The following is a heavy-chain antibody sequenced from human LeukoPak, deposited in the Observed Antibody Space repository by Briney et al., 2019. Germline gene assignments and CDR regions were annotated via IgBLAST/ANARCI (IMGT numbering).Heavy chain of an antibody. V-gene: IGHV3-7*01. CDR3: ARDNGREPYDAFDI. Sequence: PGGSLRLSCAASGFTFSSYWMSWVRQAPGKGLEWVANIKQDGSEKYYVDSVKGRFTISRDNAKNSLYLQMNSLRAEDTAVYYCARDNGREPYDAFDIWGQGTMVTVSS. CDR2: IKQDGSEK. CDR1: GFTFSSYW. J-gene: IGHJ3*02. D-gene: IGHD1-26*01.